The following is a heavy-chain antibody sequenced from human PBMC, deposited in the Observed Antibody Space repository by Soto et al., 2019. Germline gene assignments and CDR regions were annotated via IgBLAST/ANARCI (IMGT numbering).Heavy chain of an antibody. CDR3: ARTTSSGNHDQ. V-gene: IGHV4-59*01. J-gene: IGHJ5*02. CDR2: VYYSGST. Sequence: QVQLQESGPGLVKPSATLSLACTVSGGSINNYYWSWFRQPPGKGLEWIGYVYYSGSTKYNPSLKSRVAISVDTSKNQFSLKVNSVTAADTAVYYCARTTSSGNHDQWGQGTLVTVSS. CDR1: GGSINNYY. D-gene: IGHD4-4*01.